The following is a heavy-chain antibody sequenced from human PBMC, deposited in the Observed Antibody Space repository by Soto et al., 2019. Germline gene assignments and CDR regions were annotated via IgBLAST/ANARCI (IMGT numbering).Heavy chain of an antibody. V-gene: IGHV3-30-3*01. CDR1: GFTFNIYA. J-gene: IGHJ6*02. Sequence: PGGSLRLSCAASGFTFNIYALHWVRQAPGKGLEWVAVISFDGTKKYYSDSVKGRFTISRDNLKNTHNLQMNNLRVEDAALYFCAREDDYGYRYINYGLDVWGQGTTVTVSS. CDR2: ISFDGTKK. CDR3: AREDDYGYRYINYGLDV. D-gene: IGHD4-17*01.